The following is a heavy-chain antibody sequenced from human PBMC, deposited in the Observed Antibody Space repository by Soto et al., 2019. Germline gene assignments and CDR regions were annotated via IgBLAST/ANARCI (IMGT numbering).Heavy chain of an antibody. CDR1: GDSVSSNHAT. J-gene: IGHJ5*01. D-gene: IGHD3-16*01. V-gene: IGHV6-1*01. Sequence: TLSLTCAISGDSVSSNHATWDWIRQSPSRGLEWLGRTYYRSKWYYDYALTVKSRITIKPDTSNNQLSLQLNSVTPDYTAVYYCVRLIGNSWLDSWGQGTLVTVS. CDR2: TYYRSKWYY. CDR3: VRLIGNSWLDS.